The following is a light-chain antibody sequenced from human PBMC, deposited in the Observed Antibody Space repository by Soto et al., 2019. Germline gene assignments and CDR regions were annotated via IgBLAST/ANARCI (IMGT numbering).Light chain of an antibody. V-gene: IGKV3-15*01. CDR1: QSVSTD. CDR3: QQYNNWPRT. J-gene: IGKJ1*01. CDR2: GAS. Sequence: EIVMTQSPATLSVSPGATATLSCRASQSVSTDLAWYQQKPGQVPRVLIYGASTRATDIPARFSGSGSGTDFTLTIDSLQSEDFAVYYCQQYNNWPRTFSQGTKVDIK.